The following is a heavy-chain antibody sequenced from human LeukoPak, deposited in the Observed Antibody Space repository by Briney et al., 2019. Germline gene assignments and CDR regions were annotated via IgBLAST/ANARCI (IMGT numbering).Heavy chain of an antibody. CDR2: IYHSGTT. V-gene: IGHV4-28*03. CDR3: ARDDYYDILTGYSPGV. J-gene: IGHJ4*02. Sequence: PSETLSLTCAVSGYSISSSSWWGWIRQPPGKGLEWIAYIYHSGTTYYNPSLQSRVTMSVDTSKNQFSLKLSSVTAADTAVYYCARDDYYDILTGYSPGVWGQGTLVTVSS. D-gene: IGHD3-9*01. CDR1: GYSISSSSW.